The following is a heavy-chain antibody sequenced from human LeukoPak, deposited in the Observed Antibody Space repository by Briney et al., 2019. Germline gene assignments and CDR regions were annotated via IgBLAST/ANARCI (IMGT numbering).Heavy chain of an antibody. CDR2: IYYSGST. Sequence: KPSETLSLTCTVSGGSISSYYWGWIRQPPGKGLEWIGSIYYSGSTYYNPSLKSRVTISVDTSKNQFSLKLSSVTAADTAVYYCARRGYYDFWSGYPFDYWGQGTLVTVSS. D-gene: IGHD3-3*01. V-gene: IGHV4-39*01. CDR1: GGSISSYY. CDR3: ARRGYYDFWSGYPFDY. J-gene: IGHJ4*02.